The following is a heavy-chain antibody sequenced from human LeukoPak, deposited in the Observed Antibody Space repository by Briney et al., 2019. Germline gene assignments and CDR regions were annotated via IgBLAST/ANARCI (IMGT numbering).Heavy chain of an antibody. CDR1: GYTFTSYG. CDR3: ARTPDPDIVVVVAAKVFDY. Sequence: ASVKVSCKASGYTFTSYGISWVRQAPGQGLEWMGWISAYNGNTNYAQKLQGRVTMTTDTSTSTAYTELRSLRSDDTAVYYCARTPDPDIVVVVAAKVFDYWGQGTLVTVSS. J-gene: IGHJ4*02. CDR2: ISAYNGNT. V-gene: IGHV1-18*01. D-gene: IGHD2-15*01.